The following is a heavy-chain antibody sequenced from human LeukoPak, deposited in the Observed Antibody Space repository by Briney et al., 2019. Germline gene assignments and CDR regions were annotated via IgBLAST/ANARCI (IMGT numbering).Heavy chain of an antibody. J-gene: IGHJ4*02. D-gene: IGHD2-15*01. Sequence: PGGSLRLSCAASGFTFSTHSMNWVLQAPGKGLEWVSYISSSSSTIYYADSVKGRFTISRDNAKNSLYLQMNSLRAEDTAVYYCARGGVGVVVVAATTPFDYWGQGTLVTVSS. V-gene: IGHV3-48*01. CDR3: ARGGVGVVVVAATTPFDY. CDR2: ISSSSSTI. CDR1: GFTFSTHS.